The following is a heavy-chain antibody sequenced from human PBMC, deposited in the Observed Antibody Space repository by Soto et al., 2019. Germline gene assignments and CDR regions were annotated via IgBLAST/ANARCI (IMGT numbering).Heavy chain of an antibody. CDR3: ASYRRGLNTVTPFDY. D-gene: IGHD4-17*01. CDR2: INPNSGDT. V-gene: IGHV1-2*02. Sequence: ASVKVSCKASGYTFTGYYMHWVRQAPGQGLEWMGWINPNSGDTNYAQKFQGRVTMTRDTSISTAYMELSRLKSDDTAVYYCASYRRGLNTVTPFDYWGQGTLVTVSS. J-gene: IGHJ4*02. CDR1: GYTFTGYY.